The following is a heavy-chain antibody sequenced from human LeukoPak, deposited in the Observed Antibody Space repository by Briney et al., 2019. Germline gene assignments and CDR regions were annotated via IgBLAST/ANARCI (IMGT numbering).Heavy chain of an antibody. J-gene: IGHJ6*03. CDR3: AKAGGDLRADPYYYYMDV. Sequence: GGSLRLSCAASGFTFSSYAMSWVRQAPGKGLEWVSAISGSGGSTYYADSVKGRFTISRDNSKNTLYLQMNSLRAEDTAVYYCAKAGGDLRADPYYYYMDVWGKGTTVTVSS. D-gene: IGHD3-16*01. CDR1: GFTFSSYA. CDR2: ISGSGGST. V-gene: IGHV3-23*01.